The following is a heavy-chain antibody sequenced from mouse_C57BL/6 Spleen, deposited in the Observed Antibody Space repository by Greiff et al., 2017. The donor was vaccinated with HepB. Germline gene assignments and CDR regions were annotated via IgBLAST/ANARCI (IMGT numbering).Heavy chain of an antibody. CDR1: GFSLTSYG. V-gene: IGHV2-5*01. D-gene: IGHD2-10*01. Sequence: VQLQQSGPGLVQPSQSLSITCTVSGFSLTSYGVHWVRQSPGKGLEWLGVIWRGGSTDYNAAFMSRLSITKDNSKSQVFFKMNSLQADDTAIYYCAKSYYGNYESAMDYWGQGTSVTVSS. J-gene: IGHJ4*01. CDR2: IWRGGST. CDR3: AKSYYGNYESAMDY.